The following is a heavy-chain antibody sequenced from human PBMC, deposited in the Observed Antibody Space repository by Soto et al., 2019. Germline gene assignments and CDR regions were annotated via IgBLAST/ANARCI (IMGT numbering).Heavy chain of an antibody. CDR3: ARAKTYYGSKGWFDP. J-gene: IGHJ5*02. Sequence: GGSLRLSCSASGFPLGTHDMGWVRQAPGTGLEWVSSISGPGDKTYYSNAVTGRFTISRDNSKNTLHLQMESLRAEDTAIYYCARAKTYYGSKGWFDPWGQGTLVTVSS. CDR2: ISGPGDKT. D-gene: IGHD3-22*01. V-gene: IGHV3-23*01. CDR1: GFPLGTHD.